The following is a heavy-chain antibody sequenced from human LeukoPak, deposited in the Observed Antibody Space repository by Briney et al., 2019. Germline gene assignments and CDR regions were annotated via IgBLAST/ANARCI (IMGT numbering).Heavy chain of an antibody. CDR1: GFTFRNYW. CDR2: IREDGSEK. Sequence: GGSLRLSCAASGFTFRNYWMSWVRQAPGKGLEWVANIREDGSEKYSVDSVRGRFTISRDNAKNSLYLQMNSLKTEDTAVYYCTTVASRGCLLDMDVWGKGTTVTVSS. V-gene: IGHV3-7*03. J-gene: IGHJ6*03. CDR3: TTVASRGCLLDMDV. D-gene: IGHD3-10*01.